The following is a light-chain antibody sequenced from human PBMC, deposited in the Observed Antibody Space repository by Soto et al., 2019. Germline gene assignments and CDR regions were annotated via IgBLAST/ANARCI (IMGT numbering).Light chain of an antibody. V-gene: IGKV1-39*01. CDR1: QNIGIY. Sequence: DIQMTQSPSSLYASVGDRVTFSCRASQNIGIYLNWYQQKVGEAPKLLISGAYSLQSGVTSRFSGSGSGTHFTLTISSLQPDDFATYYCQQTYSAPRTFGQGTKVQVK. J-gene: IGKJ1*01. CDR3: QQTYSAPRT. CDR2: GAY.